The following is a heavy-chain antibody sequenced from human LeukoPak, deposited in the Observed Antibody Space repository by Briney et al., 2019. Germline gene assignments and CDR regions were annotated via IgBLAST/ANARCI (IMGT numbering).Heavy chain of an antibody. V-gene: IGHV3-23*01. CDR1: GFTFSSYA. J-gene: IGHJ4*02. CDR2: ISGSGGNT. CDR3: AKGSYYDSSGSFYFDY. D-gene: IGHD3-22*01. Sequence: GGSLRLSCAASGFTFSSYAMSWVRQAPGKGLEWVSGISGSGGNTYYADSVKGRFTISRDNSKNTLYVQVNSLGTEDTAAYYCAKGSYYDSSGSFYFDYWGQGTLVTVSS.